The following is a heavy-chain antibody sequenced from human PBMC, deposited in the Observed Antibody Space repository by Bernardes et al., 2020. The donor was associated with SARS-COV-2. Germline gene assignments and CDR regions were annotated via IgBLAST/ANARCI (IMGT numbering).Heavy chain of an antibody. CDR2: ISAYNGNT. V-gene: IGHV1-18*01. D-gene: IGHD2-2*01. CDR1: GYTFTSYG. Sequence: ASVKVSCKASGYTFTSYGISWVRQAPGQGLEWMGWISAYNGNTNYAQKLQGRVTMTTDTSTSTAYMELRSLRSDDTAVYYCARDCSSTSCSYAFDIWGQGTMVTVSS. J-gene: IGHJ3*02. CDR3: ARDCSSTSCSYAFDI.